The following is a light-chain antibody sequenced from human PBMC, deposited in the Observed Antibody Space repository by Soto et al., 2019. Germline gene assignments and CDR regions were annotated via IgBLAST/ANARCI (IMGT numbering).Light chain of an antibody. Sequence: EIVLTQSPATLSLSPGERATLSCRASQSVSSYLAWYQQKPGQAPRLLIYDASNRATGIPARFSGSGSGTDFTLTISSLESEDFAVYYCQQRSNWALTFGGGTKVEI. CDR1: QSVSSY. V-gene: IGKV3-11*01. J-gene: IGKJ4*01. CDR3: QQRSNWALT. CDR2: DAS.